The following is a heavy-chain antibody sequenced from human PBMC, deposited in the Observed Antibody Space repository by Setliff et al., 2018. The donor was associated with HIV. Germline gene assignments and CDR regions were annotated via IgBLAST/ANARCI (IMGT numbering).Heavy chain of an antibody. D-gene: IGHD6-6*01. CDR1: GGSFTSRSYY. V-gene: IGHV4-61*01. J-gene: IGHJ4*02. CDR2: IFYSGST. Sequence: PSETLSLTCTVSGGSFTSRSYYWGWIRQPPGKELEWIGYIFYSGSTKYNPSLQSRVTISIDTSKNQFSMRLSSVTAEDTAMYYCARTLGAYSSSSDPFDYWGQGALVTVSS. CDR3: ARTLGAYSSSSDPFDY.